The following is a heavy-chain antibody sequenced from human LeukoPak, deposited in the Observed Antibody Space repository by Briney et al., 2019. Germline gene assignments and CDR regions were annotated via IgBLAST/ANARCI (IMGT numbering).Heavy chain of an antibody. CDR1: GGSISSGDYY. D-gene: IGHD3-3*01. CDR3: ARGGYDFWSGYYTHYFDY. V-gene: IGHV4-30-4*02. CDR2: VYYSGST. Sequence: SETLSLTCTVSGGSISSGDYYWSWIRQPPGKGLEWIGYVYYSGSTYYNPSLKSRVTISVDTSKNQFSLKLSSVTAADTAVYYCARGGYDFWSGYYTHYFDYWGQGTLVTVSS. J-gene: IGHJ4*02.